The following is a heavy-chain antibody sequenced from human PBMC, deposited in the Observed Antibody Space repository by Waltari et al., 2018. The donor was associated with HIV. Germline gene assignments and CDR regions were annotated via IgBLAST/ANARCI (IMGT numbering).Heavy chain of an antibody. CDR2: VNPKNGVA. CDR3: VRGGTHP. J-gene: IGHJ5*02. V-gene: IGHV1-2*02. CDR1: GYSFNDYY. Sequence: QEQLVQSGAEVKKPGASVKVSCKASGYSFNDYYIHWIRQAPGQGLESVGWVNPKNGVAHYAQKFGGRVTISSDTSSRTVYMDFRRLTSDDTAVFYCVRGGTHPWGQGTLITVSS. D-gene: IGHD1-1*01.